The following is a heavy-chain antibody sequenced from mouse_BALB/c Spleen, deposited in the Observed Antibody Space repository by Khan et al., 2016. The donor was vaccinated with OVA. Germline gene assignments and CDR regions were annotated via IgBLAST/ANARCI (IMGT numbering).Heavy chain of an antibody. CDR2: ISYSGNT. J-gene: IGHJ3*01. CDR1: GYSITSEFA. Sequence: QLEESGPGLVKPSQSLSLTCTVTGYSITSEFAWNWIRQFPGNKLEWMGYISYSGNTRYNPSLKSLISITRDTSRNQFFLQLNSVTTEDTATYYCARKDYYDYDPFPDWGQGTLVTVSA. V-gene: IGHV3-2*02. D-gene: IGHD2-4*01. CDR3: ARKDYYDYDPFPD.